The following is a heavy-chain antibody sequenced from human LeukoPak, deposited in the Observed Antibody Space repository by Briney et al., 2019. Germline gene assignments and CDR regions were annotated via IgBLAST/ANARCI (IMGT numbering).Heavy chain of an antibody. CDR2: ISGSGGST. CDR1: GFTFSSYA. D-gene: IGHD6-13*01. CDR3: ARDQGQQLPYYYYGMDV. V-gene: IGHV3-23*01. Sequence: GGSLRLSCAASGFTFSSYAMSWVRQAPGKGLEWVSAISGSGGSTYYADSVKGRFTISRDNSKNTLYLQMNSLRAEDTAVYYCARDQGQQLPYYYYGMDVWGQGTTVTVSS. J-gene: IGHJ6*02.